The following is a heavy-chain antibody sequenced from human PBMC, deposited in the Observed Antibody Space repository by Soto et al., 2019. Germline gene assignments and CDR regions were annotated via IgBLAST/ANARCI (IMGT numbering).Heavy chain of an antibody. CDR3: VFGDCTSSSCSYYFYGLDV. Sequence: SVKVSCKASGGNFRRYAISWVRQAPGQGLEWMGGILPIFGSPSHAQKFRDRVTITADESTSTAYLELTSLTSEDTAIYYCVFGDCTSSSCSYYFYGLDVWGQGTTVTVSS. CDR2: ILPIFGSP. D-gene: IGHD2-2*01. V-gene: IGHV1-69*13. J-gene: IGHJ6*02. CDR1: GGNFRRYA.